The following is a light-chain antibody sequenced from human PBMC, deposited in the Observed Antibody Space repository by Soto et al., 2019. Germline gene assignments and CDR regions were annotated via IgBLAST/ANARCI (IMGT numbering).Light chain of an antibody. CDR2: EVS. V-gene: IGLV2-14*01. J-gene: IGLJ1*01. CDR3: SSYTTTAPYV. CDR1: SSDVGAYDF. Sequence: QSALTQPASVSGSPGQSITISCTGTSSDVGAYDFVSWYQQHPGKAPKYLIYEVSNRPSGVSDRFSGSKSGTTASLTISGLQAEDGAVYYCSSYTTTAPYVFGTGTKLPVL.